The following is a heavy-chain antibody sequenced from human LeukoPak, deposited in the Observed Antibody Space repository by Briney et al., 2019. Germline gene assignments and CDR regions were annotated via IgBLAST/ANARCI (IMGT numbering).Heavy chain of an antibody. CDR3: ARSWYGMDV. CDR1: GYTFTASY. V-gene: IGHV1-2*06. Sequence: ASVKVSCKASGYTFTASYMQWARQAPGQGLEWMGRINPSNGDTEYEQKFQGRVTMTRDTSISTVYMELSRLTSDDMAVYYCARSWYGMDVWGQGTTVTVSS. CDR2: INPSNGDT. J-gene: IGHJ6*02. D-gene: IGHD1-14*01.